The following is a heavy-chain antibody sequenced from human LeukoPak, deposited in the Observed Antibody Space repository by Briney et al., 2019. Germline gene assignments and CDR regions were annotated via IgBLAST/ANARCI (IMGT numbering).Heavy chain of an antibody. Sequence: PSETLSLTCTVSGGSISSYYWSWLRQPPGKGLEWIGYIHYSGSTNYNPSLKSRVTTSVDTSKNQFSLKLSSVTAAGTAVYYCASGYSRDYFDYWGQGTLVTVSS. V-gene: IGHV4-59*08. J-gene: IGHJ4*02. D-gene: IGHD5-18*01. CDR2: IHYSGST. CDR1: GGSISSYY. CDR3: ASGYSRDYFDY.